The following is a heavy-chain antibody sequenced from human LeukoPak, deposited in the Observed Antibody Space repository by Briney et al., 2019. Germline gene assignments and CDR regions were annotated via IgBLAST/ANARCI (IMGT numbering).Heavy chain of an antibody. Sequence: PGGSLRLSCAASGFTFSSYGMHWVRQAPGKGLEWVAVISYDGSNKYYADSVKGRFTISRDNSKNTLYLQMNSLRAEDTAVYYCAKDGLGDGYNYLDCWGQGTLVTVSS. J-gene: IGHJ4*02. CDR2: ISYDGSNK. V-gene: IGHV3-30*18. CDR1: GFTFSSYG. D-gene: IGHD5-24*01. CDR3: AKDGLGDGYNYLDC.